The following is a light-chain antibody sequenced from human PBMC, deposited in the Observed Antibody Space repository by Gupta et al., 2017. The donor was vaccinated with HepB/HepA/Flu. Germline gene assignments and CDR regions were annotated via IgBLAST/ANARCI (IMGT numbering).Light chain of an antibody. V-gene: IGKV1-27*01. CDR1: QAIRNY. CDR3: QQYNSAPLT. J-gene: IGKJ4*01. CDR2: SAS. Sequence: SVGDRVTITCRESQAIRNYLAWYQQRPGKVPKLLIYSASTLHSGVPSRFSGSGSGTDFTLSISALQPEDVATFYCQQYNSAPLTFGGGTKVEIK.